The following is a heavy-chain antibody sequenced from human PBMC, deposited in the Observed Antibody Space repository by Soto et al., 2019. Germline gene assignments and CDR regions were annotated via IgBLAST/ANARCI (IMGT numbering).Heavy chain of an antibody. CDR2: INAGNGNT. CDR3: ARCRWATIDHLDY. D-gene: IGHD5-12*01. J-gene: IGHJ4*02. Sequence: ASVKVSCKASGYTFTSYAMHWVRQAPGQRLEWMGWINAGNGNTKYSQKFQGRVTITRDTSASTAYMELSSLRSEDTAVYYCARCRWATIDHLDYWGQGTXVTVSS. V-gene: IGHV1-3*01. CDR1: GYTFTSYA.